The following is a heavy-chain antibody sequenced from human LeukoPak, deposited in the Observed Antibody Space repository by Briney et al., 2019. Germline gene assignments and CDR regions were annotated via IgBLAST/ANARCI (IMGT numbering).Heavy chain of an antibody. CDR3: ARRAGDYSHPYDY. V-gene: IGHV3-53*01. CDR1: GFTFSSYE. Sequence: PGGSLRLSCAASGFTFSSYEINWARQAPGKGLEWVSLIYSGGSTYYADSVKGRLTISRDNSKNTLYLQMNSLRAEDTAVYYCARRAGDYSHPYDYWGQGTLVTVSS. D-gene: IGHD3-22*01. J-gene: IGHJ4*02. CDR2: IYSGGST.